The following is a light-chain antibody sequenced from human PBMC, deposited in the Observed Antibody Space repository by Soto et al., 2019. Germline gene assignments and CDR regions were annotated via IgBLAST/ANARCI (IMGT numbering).Light chain of an antibody. J-gene: IGLJ1*01. Sequence: SYELTQSPSVSVAPEKTATITCGGNNIGNKRVHWYRQKPGQAPVLLISYDSDRPSGIPERFSGSNSGNTATLTISRVEAGDEADYYCQVWDIMTDNYVFGSGT. CDR1: NIGNKR. CDR2: YDS. CDR3: QVWDIMTDNYV. V-gene: IGLV3-21*04.